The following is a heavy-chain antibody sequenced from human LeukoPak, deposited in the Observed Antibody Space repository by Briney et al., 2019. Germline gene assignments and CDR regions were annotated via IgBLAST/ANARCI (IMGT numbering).Heavy chain of an antibody. CDR3: ARLSSVAARGEWFDP. Sequence: SVKVSCKASGGTFSSYAISWVRQAPGQGLEWMGGIIPIFGTANYAQNFQGRVTITADESTSTAYMELSSLRSEDTAVYYCARLSSVAARGEWFDPWGQGTLVTVSS. CDR2: IIPIFGTA. CDR1: GGTFSSYA. D-gene: IGHD6-6*01. V-gene: IGHV1-69*13. J-gene: IGHJ5*02.